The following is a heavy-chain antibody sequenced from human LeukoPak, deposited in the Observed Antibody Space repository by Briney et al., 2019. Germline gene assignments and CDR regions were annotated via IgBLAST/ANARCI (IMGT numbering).Heavy chain of an antibody. V-gene: IGHV3-74*01. CDR1: GFTFSSYW. Sequence: PGGSLRLSCAASGFTFSSYWMHWVRQAPGKGLVWVSRINSDGSSTSYADSVKGRFTISRDNAKNTLYLQMNSLRAEDTAVYYCAKVRERGYSYGYLLFDYWGQGTLVTVSS. J-gene: IGHJ4*02. CDR2: INSDGSST. CDR3: AKVRERGYSYGYLLFDY. D-gene: IGHD5-18*01.